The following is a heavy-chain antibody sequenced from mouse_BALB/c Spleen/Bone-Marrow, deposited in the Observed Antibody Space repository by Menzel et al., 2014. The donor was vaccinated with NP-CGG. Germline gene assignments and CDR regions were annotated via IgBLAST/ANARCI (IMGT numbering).Heavy chain of an antibody. V-gene: IGHV1-69*01. Sequence: VQLQQSGAELVMPGASVKMSCKASGYTFTDYWMHWVEQRPGQGLEWIGAIDTSDSYTSYNQKFKGKATLTVDESSSTAYMQLSSLTSEDSAVYYCARVGTTATFAYWGQGTLVTVSA. CDR1: GYTFTDYW. CDR2: IDTSDSYT. CDR3: ARVGTTATFAY. D-gene: IGHD1-2*01. J-gene: IGHJ3*01.